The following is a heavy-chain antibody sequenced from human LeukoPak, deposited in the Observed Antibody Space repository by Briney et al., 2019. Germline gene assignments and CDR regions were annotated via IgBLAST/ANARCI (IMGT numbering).Heavy chain of an antibody. J-gene: IGHJ4*02. D-gene: IGHD1-26*01. CDR3: AGGPQFSVSHGF. Sequence: PGGSLRLSCEVSGFTFSNFEMAWVRQGPGMGLEWLAYINDGGNIIRYADTVRGRFTISRDSVKKSGFLQMNSLRVDDTAIYYCAGGPQFSVSHGFWGQGTLVTVSS. CDR1: GFTFSNFE. CDR2: INDGGNII. V-gene: IGHV3-48*03.